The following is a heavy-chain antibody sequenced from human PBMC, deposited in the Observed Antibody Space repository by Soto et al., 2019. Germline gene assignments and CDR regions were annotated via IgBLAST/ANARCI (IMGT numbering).Heavy chain of an antibody. J-gene: IGHJ5*02. CDR2: IKSKSDVGTT. CDR1: DFSVTNAW. CDR3: TTYLYCSSTSCYPENWFDP. Sequence: EVQLVESGGGLVKPGGSLRLSCAASDFSVTNAWMSWVRQAPGKGLEWVGRIKSKSDVGTTDYAAPVKGRFTFSIDDSKHTLYLQMTSLKTEDTAVYYCTTYLYCSSTSCYPENWFDPWGQGTLVTVSS. D-gene: IGHD2-2*01. V-gene: IGHV3-15*01.